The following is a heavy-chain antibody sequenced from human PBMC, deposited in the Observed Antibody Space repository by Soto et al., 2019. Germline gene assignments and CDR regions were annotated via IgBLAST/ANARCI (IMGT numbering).Heavy chain of an antibody. CDR3: AKDVVVGATTGLGDYYYYYGMDV. CDR1: GFTFSSYG. CDR2: ISYDGSNK. V-gene: IGHV3-30*18. Sequence: GGSLRPSCAASGFTFSSYGMHWVRQAPGKGLECVAVISYDGSNKYYADSVKGRFTISRDNSKNTLYLQMNSLRAEDTAVYYCAKDVVVGATTGLGDYYYYYGMDVWGQGTTVTVSS. D-gene: IGHD1-26*01. J-gene: IGHJ6*02.